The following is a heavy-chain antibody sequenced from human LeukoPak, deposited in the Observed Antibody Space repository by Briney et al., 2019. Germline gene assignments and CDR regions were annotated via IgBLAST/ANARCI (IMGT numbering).Heavy chain of an antibody. J-gene: IGHJ3*02. D-gene: IGHD5-12*01. CDR3: ARDLTVATRNAFDI. CDR1: GGSISSYY. V-gene: IGHV4-4*07. CDR2: IYTSGST. Sequence: PSETLSLTCTVSGGSISSYYWSWIRQPAGKGLEWIGLIYTSGSTNYNPSLKSRVTMSVDTSKNQFSLKLSSVTAADTAVYYCARDLTVATRNAFDIWGQGTMVTVSS.